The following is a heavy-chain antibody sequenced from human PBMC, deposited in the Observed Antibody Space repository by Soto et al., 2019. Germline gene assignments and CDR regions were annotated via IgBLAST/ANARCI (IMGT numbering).Heavy chain of an antibody. J-gene: IGHJ6*02. CDR1: NGSFSGYY. CDR3: ATPRKNYYYYGMDV. Sequence: PSETLFLTCGVYNGSFSGYYGTWIRQPPGKGLEWIGEINPAGTITCNPSLRSRVTISVDTSKGQFSLKLTSVTAADTAVYYCATPRKNYYYYGMDVWGQGTTVTVSS. V-gene: IGHV4-34*01. CDR2: INPAGTI.